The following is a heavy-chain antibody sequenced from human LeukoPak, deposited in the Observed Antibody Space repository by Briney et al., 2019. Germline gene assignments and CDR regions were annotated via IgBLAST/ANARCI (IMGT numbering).Heavy chain of an antibody. D-gene: IGHD3-22*01. J-gene: IGHJ4*02. CDR3: ASPYDSSGYYYDY. CDR2: IIPIFGTA. V-gene: IGHV1-69*01. CDR1: GGTFSSYA. Sequence: SVMVSCKASGGTFSSYAISWVRQAPGQGLEWMGRIIPIFGTANYAQKFQGRVTITADESTSTAYMELSSLRSEDTAVYYCASPYDSSGYYYDYWGQGTLVTVSS.